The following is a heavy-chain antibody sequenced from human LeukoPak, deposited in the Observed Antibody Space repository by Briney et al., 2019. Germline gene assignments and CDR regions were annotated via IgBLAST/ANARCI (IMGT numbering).Heavy chain of an antibody. Sequence: GGSLRLSCAASGFPFSASAMTWVRQAPRKGLEWVSHILSTGTTYYADSVRGRFTISRDNSKNTLYLLMTSLRADDTAVYYCATVKYDYGDPVGWFDPWGQGTLVTVSS. CDR2: ILSTGTT. D-gene: IGHD4-17*01. V-gene: IGHV3-23*01. CDR3: ATVKYDYGDPVGWFDP. CDR1: GFPFSASA. J-gene: IGHJ5*02.